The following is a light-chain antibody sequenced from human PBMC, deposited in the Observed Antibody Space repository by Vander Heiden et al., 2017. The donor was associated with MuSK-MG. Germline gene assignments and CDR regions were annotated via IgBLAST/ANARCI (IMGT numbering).Light chain of an antibody. CDR3: QQYNNWLT. V-gene: IGKV3-15*01. Sequence: VMTPSPATLSVSPGARATLSCRASQSVSSNLAWYQQKPGQAPRLLIYGASTRATGIPARFSGSGSGTEFTLTISSLQSEDVAVYYCQQYNNWLTFGGGTKVEIK. CDR1: QSVSSN. J-gene: IGKJ4*01. CDR2: GAS.